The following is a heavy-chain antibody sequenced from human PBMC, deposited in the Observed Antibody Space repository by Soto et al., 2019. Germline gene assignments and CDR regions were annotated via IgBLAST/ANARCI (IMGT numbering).Heavy chain of an antibody. Sequence: PGESLKISCKGSGYSFTSYWISWVRQMPGKGLEWMGRIDPSDSYTNYSPSFQGHVTISADKSISTAYLPWSSLKASDTAMYYCARRMVYCTNGVCTATGVNWFDPWGQGTLVTVSS. CDR2: IDPSDSYT. CDR3: ARRMVYCTNGVCTATGVNWFDP. D-gene: IGHD2-8*01. CDR1: GYSFTSYW. J-gene: IGHJ5*02. V-gene: IGHV5-10-1*01.